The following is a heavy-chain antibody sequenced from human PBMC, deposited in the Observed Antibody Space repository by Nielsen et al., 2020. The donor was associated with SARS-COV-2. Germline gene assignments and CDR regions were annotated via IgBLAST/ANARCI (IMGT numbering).Heavy chain of an antibody. V-gene: IGHV3-11*05. J-gene: IGHJ2*01. D-gene: IGHD6-19*01. CDR1: GFTFSDYY. CDR3: ARVAGTPPVSYSYFDL. CDR2: MSGSSSYI. Sequence: GGSLRLSCAGSGFTFSDYYMSWIRQAPGKGLEWVAQMSGSSSYIHYADSVKGRYTISKDSAKNSLYLQMNSLRAEDTAVYYCARVAGTPPVSYSYFDLRGRGTLVTVSS.